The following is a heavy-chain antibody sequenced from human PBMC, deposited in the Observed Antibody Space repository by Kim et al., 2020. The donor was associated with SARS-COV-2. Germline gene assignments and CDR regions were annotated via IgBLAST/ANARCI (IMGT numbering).Heavy chain of an antibody. CDR2: IKSKTDGGTT. CDR3: TTDCVHGDYYYGMDV. CDR1: GFTFSNAW. Sequence: GGSLRLSCAASGFTFSNAWMSWVRQAPGKGLEWVGRIKSKTDGGTTDYAAPVKGRFTISRDDSKNTLYLQMNSLKTEDTAVYYCTTDCVHGDYYYGMDVWGQGTTVTVSS. J-gene: IGHJ6*02. D-gene: IGHD4-17*01. V-gene: IGHV3-15*01.